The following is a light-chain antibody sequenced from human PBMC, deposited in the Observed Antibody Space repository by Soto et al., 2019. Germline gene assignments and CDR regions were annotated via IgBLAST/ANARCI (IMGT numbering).Light chain of an antibody. J-gene: IGLJ2*01. CDR1: SSDVGGYNY. CDR3: SSYTSRSPLV. V-gene: IGLV2-14*03. CDR2: DVS. Sequence: QSALTQPASVSGSPGQSITISFTGTSSDVGGYNYVSWYQQHPGKAPKLMIYDVSNRPSGVSNRFSGSKSGNTASLTISGLQAEDEAEYYCSSYTSRSPLVCGGGTKLTVL.